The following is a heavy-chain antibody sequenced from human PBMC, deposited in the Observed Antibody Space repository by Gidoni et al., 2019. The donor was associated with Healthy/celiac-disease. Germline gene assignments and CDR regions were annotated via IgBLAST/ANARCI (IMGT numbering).Heavy chain of an antibody. J-gene: IGHJ4*02. CDR1: GCSLTTSGMC. Sequence: QVTLSQSGPALVKPTQTRTLTCTFSGCSLTTSGMCVSWIRQPPGTALAWLARIDWDDDKYYSTSLKTRLTITKDTSKNKVVLTMTNMDPVEKATYYCARMALGYYDSSDQGIDYWGQGTLVTVYS. CDR3: ARMALGYYDSSDQGIDY. D-gene: IGHD3-22*01. CDR2: IDWDDDK. V-gene: IGHV2-70*15.